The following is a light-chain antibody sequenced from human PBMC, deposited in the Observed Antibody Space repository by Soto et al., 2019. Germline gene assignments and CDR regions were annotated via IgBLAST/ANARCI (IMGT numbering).Light chain of an antibody. Sequence: ENVLTQSPGTLSLSPGERATLSCRASQSVSDSYLAWYQQKPGQTPRLLIYATSGRATGIPDRFSGSGSGKDFTLTMSRVEPEDFAVYYCQQYVTSPPMYTFGQGTKLEIK. J-gene: IGKJ2*01. CDR2: ATS. CDR3: QQYVTSPPMYT. V-gene: IGKV3-20*01. CDR1: QSVSDSY.